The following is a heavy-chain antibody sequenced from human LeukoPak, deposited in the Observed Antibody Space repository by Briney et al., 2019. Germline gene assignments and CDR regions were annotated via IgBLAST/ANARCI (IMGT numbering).Heavy chain of an antibody. Sequence: PSETLSLTCAVYGGSFSGYYWSWIRQPPGKGLEWIGEINHSGSTNYNPSLKSRVTISVDTSKNQFSLKLSSVTAADTAVYYCARGISLRVRHSKHGMDVWGKGTTVTVSS. CDR1: GGSFSGYY. J-gene: IGHJ6*04. CDR3: ARGISLRVRHSKHGMDV. V-gene: IGHV4-34*01. CDR2: INHSGST. D-gene: IGHD2/OR15-2a*01.